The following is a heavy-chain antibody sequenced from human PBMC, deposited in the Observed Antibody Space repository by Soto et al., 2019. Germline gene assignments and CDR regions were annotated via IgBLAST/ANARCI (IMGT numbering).Heavy chain of an antibody. Sequence: EVQLVESGGGLVQPGGSLRLSCAASGFTFSNAWMNWVRQAPGKGLEWVGRIKSKTDGGTTDYAAPVKGRFTISRDDSKNTLYLQMNSLKTEDTAVYYCTPHASTTVTTRAFGYWGQGTLVTVSS. V-gene: IGHV3-15*07. CDR3: TPHASTTVTTRAFGY. CDR1: GFTFSNAW. D-gene: IGHD4-17*01. J-gene: IGHJ4*02. CDR2: IKSKTDGGTT.